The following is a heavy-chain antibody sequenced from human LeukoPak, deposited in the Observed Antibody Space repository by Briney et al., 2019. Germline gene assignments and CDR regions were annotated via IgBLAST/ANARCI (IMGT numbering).Heavy chain of an antibody. CDR1: GFTFSSYG. J-gene: IGHJ4*02. CDR2: ISYDGSNK. Sequence: PGGSLRLSCAASGFTFSSYGMHWVRQAPGKGLEWVAVISYDGSNKYYADSVKGRFTISRDNSKNTLYLQMNSLRAGDTAVYYCARVGTFGHCGGDCYHWGQGTLVTVSS. D-gene: IGHD2-21*02. CDR3: ARVGTFGHCGGDCYH. V-gene: IGHV3-30*19.